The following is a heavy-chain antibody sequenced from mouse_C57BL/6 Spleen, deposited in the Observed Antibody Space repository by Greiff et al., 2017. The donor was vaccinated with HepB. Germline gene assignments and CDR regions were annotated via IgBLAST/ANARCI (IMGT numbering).Heavy chain of an antibody. V-gene: IGHV1-22*01. CDR2: INPNNGGT. CDR3: ARKGSYGSSSWFAY. CDR1: GYTFTDYN. Sequence: VQLQQSGPELVKPGASVKMSCKASGYTFTDYNMHWVKQSHGKSLEWIGYINPNNGGTSYNQKFKGKATLTVNKSSSTAYMELRSLTSEDSAVYYCARKGSYGSSSWFAYWGQGTLVTVSA. J-gene: IGHJ3*01. D-gene: IGHD1-1*01.